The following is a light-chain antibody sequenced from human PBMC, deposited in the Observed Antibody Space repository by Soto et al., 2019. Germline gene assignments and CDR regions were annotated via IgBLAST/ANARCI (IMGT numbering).Light chain of an antibody. CDR3: YSYTTTNTWL. Sequence: QSALTQPASMSGSPGQSITISCAGTSNDVGAYNYVSWYQHHPGQAPKLMIYEVTNRPSGVSPRFSGSKSGNTASLIISGPQAEDEAHYYCYSYTTTNTWLFGGGTKVTVL. CDR2: EVT. J-gene: IGLJ2*01. V-gene: IGLV2-14*01. CDR1: SNDVGAYNY.